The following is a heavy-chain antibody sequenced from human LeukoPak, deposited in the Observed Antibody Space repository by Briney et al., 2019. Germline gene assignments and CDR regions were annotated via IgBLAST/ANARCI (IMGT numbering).Heavy chain of an antibody. CDR1: GFTFISYA. J-gene: IGHJ6*03. CDR2: ISFHGTNT. Sequence: GTSLRLSCAASGFTFISYAIHWVRQAPGKGLEWVAVISFHGTNTFYADSVKGRFTISRDNAKNSLYLQMHSVRAEDTAVYYCAKEGGVYSSPYYMDVWGKGTTVTVSS. D-gene: IGHD1-26*01. V-gene: IGHV3-30*04. CDR3: AKEGGVYSSPYYMDV.